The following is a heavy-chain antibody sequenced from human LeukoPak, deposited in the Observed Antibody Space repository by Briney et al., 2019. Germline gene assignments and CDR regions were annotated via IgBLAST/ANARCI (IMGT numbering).Heavy chain of an antibody. J-gene: IGHJ4*02. CDR2: ISGSGGST. D-gene: IGHD6-13*01. V-gene: IGHV3-23*01. Sequence: PGGSLRLSCAASGFTFSSYAMSWVRQAPGKGLEWVSAISGSGGSTYYADSVKGHFTISRDNSKNTLYLQMNSLRAEDTAVYYCATFEYSSSWYYFDYWGQGTLVTVSP. CDR3: ATFEYSSSWYYFDY. CDR1: GFTFSSYA.